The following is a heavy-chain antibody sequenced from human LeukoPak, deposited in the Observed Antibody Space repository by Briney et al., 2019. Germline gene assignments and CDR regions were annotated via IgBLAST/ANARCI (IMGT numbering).Heavy chain of an antibody. D-gene: IGHD5-18*01. Sequence: PGGSLRLSCAASGFTFSSYAMSWVRQAPGKGLEWVSAISGSGGSTYYAGSVKGRFTISRDNSKNTLYLQMNSLRAEDTAVYYCAKVQRGGTAMVNINYWGQGTLVTVSS. CDR1: GFTFSSYA. V-gene: IGHV3-23*01. J-gene: IGHJ4*02. CDR3: AKVQRGGTAMVNINY. CDR2: ISGSGGST.